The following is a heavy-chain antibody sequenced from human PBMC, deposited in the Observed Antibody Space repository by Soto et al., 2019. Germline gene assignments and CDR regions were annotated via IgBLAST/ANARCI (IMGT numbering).Heavy chain of an antibody. CDR1: GYTFSLYH. Sequence: QVQLVQSGAEVKKPGASVKVSCKASGYTFSLYHMHWVRQAPGQRLEWMGWINVGNGATKYSQKFQGRVTITRDTSASTVYMEVTSLRSEDTALYYCAREGYCSGGSCYSGGFWFDPWAQGTLVTVSS. V-gene: IGHV1-3*01. CDR2: INVGNGAT. J-gene: IGHJ5*02. D-gene: IGHD2-15*01. CDR3: AREGYCSGGSCYSGGFWFDP.